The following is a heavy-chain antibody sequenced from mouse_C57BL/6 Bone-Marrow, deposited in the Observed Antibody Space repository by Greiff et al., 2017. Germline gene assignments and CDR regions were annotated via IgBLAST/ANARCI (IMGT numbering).Heavy chain of an antibody. D-gene: IGHD2-4*01. CDR1: GFSLTSYA. V-gene: IGHV2-9-1*01. CDR2: ICTGGGT. Sequence: VKLVESGPGLVAPSQSLSITCTVSGFSLTSYAISWVRQPPGKGLEWLGVICTGGGTHYNSALKSRLSISKDNATSQVFLKMNSLQTDDPARYYCAGDPDYDYDGAWFAYWGQGTLVTVSA. J-gene: IGHJ3*01. CDR3: AGDPDYDYDGAWFAY.